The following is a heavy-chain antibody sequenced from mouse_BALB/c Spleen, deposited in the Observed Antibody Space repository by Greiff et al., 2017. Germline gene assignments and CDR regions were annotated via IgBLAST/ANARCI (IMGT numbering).Heavy chain of an antibody. Sequence: DVKLQESGAELVRSGASVKLSCTASGFNIKDYYMHWVKQRPEQGLEWIGWIDPENGDTEYAPKFQGKATMTADTSSNTAYLQLSSLTSEDTAVYYCNAWGTTVVAERYFDYWGQGTTLTVSS. CDR1: GFNIKDYY. CDR3: NAWGTTVVAERYFDY. D-gene: IGHD1-1*01. CDR2: IDPENGDT. V-gene: IGHV14-4*02. J-gene: IGHJ2*01.